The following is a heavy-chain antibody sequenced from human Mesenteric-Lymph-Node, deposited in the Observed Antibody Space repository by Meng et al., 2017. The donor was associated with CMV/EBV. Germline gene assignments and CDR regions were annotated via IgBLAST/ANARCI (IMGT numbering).Heavy chain of an antibody. D-gene: IGHD3-10*01. CDR2: MYYTRST. J-gene: IGHJ6*02. CDR3: ARVGSSDYYYAMDV. V-gene: IGHV4-59*01. Sequence: SETLSLTCSVSGGFISSYYWSWIRQPPGKGLEWIGYMYYTRSTNYNPSLRSRVTISVDMSKNQFSLKLSSVTAADTALYYCARVGSSDYYYAMDVWCQGTTVTVSS. CDR1: GGFISSYY.